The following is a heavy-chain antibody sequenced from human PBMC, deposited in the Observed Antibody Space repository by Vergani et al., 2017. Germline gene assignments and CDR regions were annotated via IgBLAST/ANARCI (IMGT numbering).Heavy chain of an antibody. CDR1: GGSFSGYS. J-gene: IGHJ4*02. CDR3: ARGGRISAAHNY. Sequence: QVQLKQWGAGLLKPSETLSLTCAVSGGSFSGYSWSWIRQFPGKGLEWIGEVNHRGSPTSNPSLGSRVTISLDTSKKYFSVNLTSVTAADTAVFYCARGGRISAAHNYWGQGTLVTVSS. V-gene: IGHV4-34*02. D-gene: IGHD6-13*01. CDR2: VNHRGSP.